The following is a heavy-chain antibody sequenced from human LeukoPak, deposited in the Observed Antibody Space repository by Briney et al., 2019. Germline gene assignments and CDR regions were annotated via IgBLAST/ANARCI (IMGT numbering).Heavy chain of an antibody. J-gene: IGHJ4*02. Sequence: GGSLRLSCAASGFTFSSYAMHWVRQAPGKGLEWVAVISYDGSNKYYADSVKGRFTISRDNSKNTLYLQMNSLRAEDTAVYYCARGDGDYGTPFFDYWGQGTLVTVSS. CDR2: ISYDGSNK. V-gene: IGHV3-30-3*01. CDR3: ARGDGDYGTPFFDY. CDR1: GFTFSSYA. D-gene: IGHD4-17*01.